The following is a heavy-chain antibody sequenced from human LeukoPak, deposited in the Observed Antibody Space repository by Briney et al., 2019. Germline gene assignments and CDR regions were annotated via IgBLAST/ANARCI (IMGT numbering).Heavy chain of an antibody. D-gene: IGHD3-16*01. CDR3: FCLDVAS. CDR2: IYGAGNT. V-gene: IGHV3-53*01. Sequence: GGSLRLSCAASGFRVSDHYMNWVRQAPGRGLEWVAVIYGAGNTYYADSVKGRFTISRGNSENTLYLQMNSLRAEDTAVYYCFCLDVASWGQGTHVSVSS. CDR1: GFRVSDHY. J-gene: IGHJ4*02.